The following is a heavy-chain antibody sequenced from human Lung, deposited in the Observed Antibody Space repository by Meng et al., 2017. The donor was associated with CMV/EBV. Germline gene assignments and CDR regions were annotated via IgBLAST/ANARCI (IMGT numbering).Heavy chain of an antibody. CDR1: GGSISTYY. V-gene: IGHV4-59*13. Sequence: GGSISTYYWNWLRQLPGKGLEWIGYIANIGSTDYNSSLKSRVTSSVDTSKNPFSLKLTSVTAADTAVYDCARFDMVVEEYYGMDVWGQGTXVTVSS. CDR2: IANIGST. D-gene: IGHD3-10*01. CDR3: ARFDMVVEEYYGMDV. J-gene: IGHJ6*02.